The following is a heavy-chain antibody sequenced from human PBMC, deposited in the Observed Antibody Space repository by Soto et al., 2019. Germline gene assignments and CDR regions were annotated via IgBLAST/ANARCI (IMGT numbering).Heavy chain of an antibody. J-gene: IGHJ4*02. V-gene: IGHV4-31*03. D-gene: IGHD1-26*01. Sequence: PSETLSLTCTVSGGSISSGGYYWSWIRQHPGKGLEWIGYIYYSGSTYYNPSLKSRVTISVDTSKNQFSLKLSSVTAADTAVYYRARELVGAHFDYWGQGTLVTVSS. CDR3: ARELVGAHFDY. CDR2: IYYSGST. CDR1: GGSISSGGYY.